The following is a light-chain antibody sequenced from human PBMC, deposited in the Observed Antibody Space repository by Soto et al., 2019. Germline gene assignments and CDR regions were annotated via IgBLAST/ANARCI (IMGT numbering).Light chain of an antibody. Sequence: EIVLTQSPCTLSLSPGERATLSCRASQSVSSNYLAWYQQKHGQAHRLLIYGASSRATGIPDRFSGSGSGTDLTITISRLEPEDFEVYYCQQYGNSPQTFGQGTKVDIK. CDR3: QQYGNSPQT. CDR1: QSVSSNY. V-gene: IGKV3-20*01. J-gene: IGKJ1*01. CDR2: GAS.